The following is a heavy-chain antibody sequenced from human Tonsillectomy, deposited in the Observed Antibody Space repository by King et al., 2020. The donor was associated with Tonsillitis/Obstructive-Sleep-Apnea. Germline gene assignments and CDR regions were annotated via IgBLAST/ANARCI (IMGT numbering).Heavy chain of an antibody. J-gene: IGHJ6*02. CDR3: ARQGMDV. Sequence: QLVQSGAEVKKPGESLRISCKGSGYSFSSYWITWVRQMPGKGLEWMGRIDPSDSYITYSQSFQGHVTISADKATSTAYLQWSSLKDSDTAMYYCARQGMDVWGQGTKVTVSS. V-gene: IGHV5-10-1*01. CDR2: IDPSDSYI. CDR1: GYSFSSYW.